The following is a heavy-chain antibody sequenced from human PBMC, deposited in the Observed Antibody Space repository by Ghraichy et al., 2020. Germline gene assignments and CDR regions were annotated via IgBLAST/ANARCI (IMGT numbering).Heavy chain of an antibody. CDR2: ISSSGSTI. J-gene: IGHJ6*02. Sequence: GGSLRLSCAASGFTFSSYEMNWVRQAPGKGLEWVSYISSSGSTIFYADSVKGRFTISRDNAKNSLYLQLNSLRAEDTAIYYCATDRSNYGMDVWGQGTTVTVSS. D-gene: IGHD2-15*01. CDR1: GFTFSSYE. V-gene: IGHV3-48*03. CDR3: ATDRSNYGMDV.